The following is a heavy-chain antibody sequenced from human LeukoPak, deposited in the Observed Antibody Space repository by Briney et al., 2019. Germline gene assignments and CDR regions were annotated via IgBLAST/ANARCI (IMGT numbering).Heavy chain of an antibody. CDR1: GFTFSSYA. CDR2: ISSSGGTT. D-gene: IGHD1-26*01. J-gene: IGHJ4*02. Sequence: GGSLRLSCSASGFTFSSYAMNWVRQAPGKGLQWVSGISSSGGTTYYADSVKGRFTVSRDNSNNTLYLQMNSLRAEDTAVYYCARGAIVGAIPFDYWGQGTLVTVSS. CDR3: ARGAIVGAIPFDY. V-gene: IGHV3-23*01.